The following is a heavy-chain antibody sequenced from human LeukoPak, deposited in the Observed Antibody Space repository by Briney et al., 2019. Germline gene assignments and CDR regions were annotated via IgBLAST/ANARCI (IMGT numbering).Heavy chain of an antibody. CDR3: ARESGKFDY. J-gene: IGHJ4*02. Sequence: GGSLRLSCVASGLPIGDFAMHWVRQAPGQGLEWVSLISGDGVSTFFADSVKGRFSISRDNSKNSLFLEMSSLRTEDTDMYYCARESGKFDYWGQGTLVAVSS. CDR2: ISGDGVST. CDR1: GLPIGDFA. V-gene: IGHV3-43*02.